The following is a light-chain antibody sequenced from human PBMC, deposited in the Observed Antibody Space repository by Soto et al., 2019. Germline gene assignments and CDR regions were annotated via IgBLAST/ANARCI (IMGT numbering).Light chain of an antibody. CDR3: QQRSTWPA. J-gene: IGKJ4*01. Sequence: ENLLTQSPAILSLSRGERATLSCRASQSVGSSLAWYQQKPGQAPRLLIYDTSIRAAGIPARLSGSGSGTDFTLPIRSLQPEDFAVYYCQQRSTWPAFGGGTKVDIK. CDR2: DTS. V-gene: IGKV3-11*01. CDR1: QSVGSS.